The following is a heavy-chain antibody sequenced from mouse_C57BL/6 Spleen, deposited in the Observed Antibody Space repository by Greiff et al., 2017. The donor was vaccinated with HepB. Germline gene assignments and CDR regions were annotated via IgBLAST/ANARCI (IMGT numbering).Heavy chain of an antibody. D-gene: IGHD2-4*01. CDR1: GYTFTSYW. CDR2: INPSSGYT. Sequence: VQLQQSGAELAKPGASVKLSCKASGYTFTSYWMHWVKQRPGQGLDWIGYINPSSGYTKSNQKFKDKATLTADKSSSTAYMQLSSLTYEDSAVYYCASDDYDGSGFAYWGQGTLVTVSA. CDR3: ASDDYDGSGFAY. J-gene: IGHJ3*01. V-gene: IGHV1-7*01.